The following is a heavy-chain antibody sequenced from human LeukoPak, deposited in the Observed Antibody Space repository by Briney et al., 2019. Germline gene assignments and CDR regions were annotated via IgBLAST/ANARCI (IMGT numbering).Heavy chain of an antibody. J-gene: IGHJ4*02. CDR3: ARDLRSGYYYGSGSYSED. CDR1: GFTVSSNY. CDR2: IYSGGRT. D-gene: IGHD3-10*01. V-gene: IGHV3-53*01. Sequence: PGGSLRLSCAASGFTVSSNYMSWVRQAPGKGLEWVSVIYSGGRTYYADSVKGRFTISRDNSKNTLYLQMNSLRAEDTAVYYCARDLRSGYYYGSGSYSEDWGQGTLVTVSS.